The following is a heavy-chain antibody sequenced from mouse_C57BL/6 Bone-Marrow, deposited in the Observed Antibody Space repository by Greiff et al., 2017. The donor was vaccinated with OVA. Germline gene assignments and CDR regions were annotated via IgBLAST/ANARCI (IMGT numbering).Heavy chain of an antibody. J-gene: IGHJ1*03. CDR2: IDPETGGT. CDR1: GYTFTDYE. CDR3: TREGVYYYAPGSDV. D-gene: IGHD1-1*01. V-gene: IGHV1-15*01. Sequence: VQLQQSGAELVRPGASVTLSCKASGYTFTDYEMHWVKQTPVHGLEWIGAIDPETGGTAYNQKFKGKAILTADKSSSTAYMELRSLTSEDSAVYYCTREGVYYYAPGSDVWGTGTTVTVSS.